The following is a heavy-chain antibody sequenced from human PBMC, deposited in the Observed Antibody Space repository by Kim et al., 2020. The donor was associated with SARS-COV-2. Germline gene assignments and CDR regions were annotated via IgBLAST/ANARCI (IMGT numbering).Heavy chain of an antibody. CDR2: ISAYNGNT. D-gene: IGHD3-3*01. CDR3: ATIEVGTYYDFWSGYYPFDY. V-gene: IGHV1-18*01. CDR1: GYTFTSYG. Sequence: ASVKVSCKASGYTFTSYGISWVRQAPGQGLEWMGWISAYNGNTNYAQKLQGRVTMTTDTSTSTAYMELRSLRSDDTAVYYCATIEVGTYYDFWSGYYPFDYWGQGTLVTVSS. J-gene: IGHJ4*02.